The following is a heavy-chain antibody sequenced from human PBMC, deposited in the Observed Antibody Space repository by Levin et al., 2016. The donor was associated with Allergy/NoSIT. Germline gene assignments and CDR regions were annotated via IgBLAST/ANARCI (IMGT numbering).Heavy chain of an antibody. CDR2: ISSSSSNI. CDR1: GFTFSSHA. Sequence: GGSLRLSCAASGFTFSSHAMSWVRQAPGKGLEWVSYISSSSSNIAYADSVKGRFTISRDNAKNSLYLQMNSLRAEDTAVYYCAKNDLNWGSEDMYFDVWGRGTLVTVSS. D-gene: IGHD7-27*01. J-gene: IGHJ2*01. V-gene: IGHV3-48*01. CDR3: AKNDLNWGSEDMYFDV.